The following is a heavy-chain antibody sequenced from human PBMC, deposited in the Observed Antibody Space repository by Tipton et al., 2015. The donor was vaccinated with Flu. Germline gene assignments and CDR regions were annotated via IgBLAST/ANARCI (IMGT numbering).Heavy chain of an antibody. Sequence: SLRLSCAASGFTFSSYGMHWVRQAPGKGLEWVAVIWYDGSNKYYADSVKGRFTISRDNSKNTLYLQMNSLRAEDTAVYYCARDAPVAAAGGMDVWGQGTTVTVSS. CDR3: ARDAPVAAAGGMDV. D-gene: IGHD6-13*01. V-gene: IGHV3-33*01. CDR1: GFTFSSYG. J-gene: IGHJ6*02. CDR2: IWYDGSNK.